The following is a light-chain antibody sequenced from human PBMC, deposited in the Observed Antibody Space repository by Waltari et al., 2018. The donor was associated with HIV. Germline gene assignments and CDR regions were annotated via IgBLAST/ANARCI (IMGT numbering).Light chain of an antibody. V-gene: IGLV7-46*01. Sequence: QAVVTQEPSLTVSPGGTVTLTCGSSTGAVTSGHYPYWFQQKPGQAPRTLIYDTSNKHSWTPARFSGSLLGGKAALTLSGAQPEDEADYYCLLSYSDARPWVFGGGTKLTVL. CDR3: LLSYSDARPWV. CDR1: TGAVTSGHY. J-gene: IGLJ3*02. CDR2: DTS.